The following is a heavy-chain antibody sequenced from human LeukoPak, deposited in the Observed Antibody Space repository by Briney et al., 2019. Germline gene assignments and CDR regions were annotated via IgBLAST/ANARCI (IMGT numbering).Heavy chain of an antibody. Sequence: PGGSLRLSCSASGFIFASYGMNWVRQAPGKGLQWVSYISAGSSNTFYADSVKGRFTISRDDADNSLHLQMNSLSAEDTAVYYCARDAVQAGTPFYFDFWGQGALVTVS. D-gene: IGHD2-15*01. CDR3: ARDAVQAGTPFYFDF. V-gene: IGHV3-48*01. J-gene: IGHJ4*02. CDR2: ISAGSSNT. CDR1: GFIFASYG.